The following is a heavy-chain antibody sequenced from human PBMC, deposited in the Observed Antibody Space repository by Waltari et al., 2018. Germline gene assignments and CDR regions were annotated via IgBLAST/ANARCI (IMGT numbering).Heavy chain of an antibody. D-gene: IGHD4-4*01. CDR1: GFTFSSYA. CDR2: ISGSGGST. V-gene: IGHV3-23*01. CDR3: ARGHDYTLDY. J-gene: IGHJ4*02. Sequence: EVQLLESGGGLVQPGGSLRLSCAASGFTFSSYAMSWVRQAPGKGLEWVSAISGSGGSTYYADSVKGRFTISRDNSKNTLYLQMSSLRSEDTAVYYCARGHDYTLDYWGQGTLVTVSS.